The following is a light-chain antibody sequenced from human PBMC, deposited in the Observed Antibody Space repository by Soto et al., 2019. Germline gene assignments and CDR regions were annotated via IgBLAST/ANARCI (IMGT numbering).Light chain of an antibody. CDR1: QDISSW. CDR2: DAS. Sequence: DIQMTQSPSSLSASVGDRVTITCRASQDISSWLAWYQQKPEKAPKCQIYDASSLQSGVPSRFSGSGSGTDFTLTISSLQPEDFATYFCQQYHRYPITFGQGTRLQIK. CDR3: QQYHRYPIT. V-gene: IGKV1D-16*01. J-gene: IGKJ5*01.